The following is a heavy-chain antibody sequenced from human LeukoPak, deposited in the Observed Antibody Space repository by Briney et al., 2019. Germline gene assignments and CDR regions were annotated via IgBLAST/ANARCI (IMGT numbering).Heavy chain of an antibody. CDR2: ISGSGGST. D-gene: IGHD2-21*02. CDR3: AKDRFPRPYTRCGGDCYSYY. J-gene: IGHJ4*02. V-gene: IGHV3-23*01. CDR1: GFTFSSYA. Sequence: GGSLRLSCAASGFTFSSYAMSWVRQAPGKGLEWVSAISGSGGSTYYADSVKGRFTISRDNSKNTLYLQMNSLRAEDTAVYYCAKDRFPRPYTRCGGDCYSYYWGQGTLVTVSS.